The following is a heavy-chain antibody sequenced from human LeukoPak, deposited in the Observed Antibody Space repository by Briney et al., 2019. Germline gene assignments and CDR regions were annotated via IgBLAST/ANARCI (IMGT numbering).Heavy chain of an antibody. V-gene: IGHV3-30*03. CDR2: ICYGESNK. CDR1: GFTFSSYG. CDR3: ARDSPEYEMPNWYFDL. D-gene: IGHD5-24*01. J-gene: IGHJ2*01. Sequence: PGGSLRLSCAASGFTFSSYGMNWVRQAPGKGLEGVAVICYGESNKYYADSVKGRFAISRDNSKNTVYLQMNSLRAEDTAVYYCARDSPEYEMPNWYFDLWGRGTLVTVSS.